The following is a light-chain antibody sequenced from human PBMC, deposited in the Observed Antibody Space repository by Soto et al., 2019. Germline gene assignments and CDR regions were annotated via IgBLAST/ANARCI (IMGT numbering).Light chain of an antibody. V-gene: IGLV2-14*01. CDR1: SGDVGGYNY. CDR2: EVS. CDR3: IPYTSSSTASV. J-gene: IGLJ1*01. Sequence: QSVLTQPASVSGSPGQSITISCAGTSGDVGGYNYVAWYQQHPGKVPRLMIYEVSNRPSGVSNRFSGSKSGSTASLTISGLQAEDEADYYCIPYTSSSTASVFAAWPKANVL.